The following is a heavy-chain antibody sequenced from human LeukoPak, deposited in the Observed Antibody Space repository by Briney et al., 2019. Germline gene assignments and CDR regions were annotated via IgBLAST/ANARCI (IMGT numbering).Heavy chain of an antibody. CDR3: AREYGDYGMDV. CDR1: GFTFSTYE. CDR2: ISSSGSTI. V-gene: IGHV3-48*03. D-gene: IGHD2-8*01. Sequence: GGSLRLSCAASGFTFSTYEMSWVRQAPGKGLEWVSYISSSGSTIYYADSVKGRFTISRDNAKNSLSLQMNSLRAEDTAVYYCAREYGDYGMDVWGQGTTVTVSS. J-gene: IGHJ6*02.